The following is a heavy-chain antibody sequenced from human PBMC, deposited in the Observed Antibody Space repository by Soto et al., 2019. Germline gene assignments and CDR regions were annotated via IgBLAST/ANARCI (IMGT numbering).Heavy chain of an antibody. V-gene: IGHV4-30-4*01. CDR1: GGSISSGDYY. CDR2: IYYSGST. CDR3: ARALSITIFGVVTPSMNWFDP. D-gene: IGHD3-3*01. Sequence: SETLSLTCTVSGGSISSGDYYWSWIRQPPGKGLEWIGYIYYSGSTYYNPSLKSRVTISVDTSKNQFSLKLSSVTAADTAVYYCARALSITIFGVVTPSMNWFDPWGQGTLVTVSS. J-gene: IGHJ5*02.